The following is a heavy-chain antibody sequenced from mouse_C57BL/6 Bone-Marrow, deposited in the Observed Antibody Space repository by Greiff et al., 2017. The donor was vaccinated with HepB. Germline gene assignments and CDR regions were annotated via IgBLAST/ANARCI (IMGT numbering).Heavy chain of an antibody. J-gene: IGHJ2*01. D-gene: IGHD1-1*01. CDR3: ARGDYYGSNGY. V-gene: IGHV1-80*01. CDR1: GYAFSSYW. CDR2: IYPGDGDT. Sequence: VQLQQSGAELVKPGASVKISCKASGYAFSSYWMNWVKQRPGKGLEWIGQIYPGDGDTNYNGKFKGKATLTADKSSSTAYMQLSSLTSEDSAVYFCARGDYYGSNGYWGQGTTLTVSS.